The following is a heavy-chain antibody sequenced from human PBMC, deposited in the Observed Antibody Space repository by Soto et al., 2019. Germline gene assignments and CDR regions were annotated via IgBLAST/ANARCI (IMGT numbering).Heavy chain of an antibody. Sequence: SETLSLTCTVSGDSISSYYWNWIRQSPGKELEWIGYVSFSGSTSYNPSLKSRVTISVDTSKNQFSLKLSSVTAADTAVYYCARSREMYYYDSSGYYAHWGQGTLVTVSS. D-gene: IGHD3-22*01. V-gene: IGHV4-59*01. J-gene: IGHJ4*02. CDR3: ARSREMYYYDSSGYYAH. CDR2: VSFSGST. CDR1: GDSISSYY.